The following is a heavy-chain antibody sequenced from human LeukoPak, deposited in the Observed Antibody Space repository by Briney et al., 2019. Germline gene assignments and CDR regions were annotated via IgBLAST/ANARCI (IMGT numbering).Heavy chain of an antibody. CDR3: ARAATHYDSSGYSPNDY. J-gene: IGHJ4*02. V-gene: IGHV1-18*01. D-gene: IGHD3-22*01. CDR2: ISAYDGNT. Sequence: ASVKVSCKASGYTFTSYGISWVRQAPGQGLEWMGWISAYDGNTNYAQKLQGRVTMTTDTSTSTAYMELSSLRSEDTAVYYCARAATHYDSSGYSPNDYWGQGTLVTVSS. CDR1: GYTFTSYG.